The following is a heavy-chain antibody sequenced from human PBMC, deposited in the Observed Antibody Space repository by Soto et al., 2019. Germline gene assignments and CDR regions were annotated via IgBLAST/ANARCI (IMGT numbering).Heavy chain of an antibody. CDR3: ARGGDDFGDPFDY. J-gene: IGHJ4*02. Sequence: QVQLQESGPGVVKPSQTLSLTCTVSGGSLTRGVSSWSWIRKHPGKALEWIGYIYYSGSTYYSPSLKSRVTISVDTSKNQFSLKLRSVTAADTAVYYCARGGDDFGDPFDYWGQGTLVAVSS. CDR1: GGSLTRGVSS. V-gene: IGHV4-31*03. CDR2: IYYSGST. D-gene: IGHD4-17*01.